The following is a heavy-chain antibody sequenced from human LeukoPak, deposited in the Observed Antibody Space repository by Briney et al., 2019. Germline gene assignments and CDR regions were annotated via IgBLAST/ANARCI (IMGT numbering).Heavy chain of an antibody. J-gene: IGHJ4*02. V-gene: IGHV4-34*01. CDR3: ARSGTGLLRYYFDY. CDR1: GGSFSGNY. D-gene: IGHD3-22*01. Sequence: SETLSLTCAVYGGSFSGNYWSWIRQPPGKGLEWIGEINHSGSTNYNPSLKSQVTISIDTSKNQFSLKLSSVTAADTAVYYCARSGTGLLRYYFDYWGQGTLITVSS. CDR2: INHSGST.